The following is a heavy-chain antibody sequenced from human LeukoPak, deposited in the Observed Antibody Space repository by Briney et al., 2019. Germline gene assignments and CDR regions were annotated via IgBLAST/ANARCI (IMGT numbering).Heavy chain of an antibody. CDR2: ISAYNGNT. D-gene: IGHD3-10*01. J-gene: IGHJ6*03. CDR1: GYTFTSYG. CDR3: ARDLVMRYYYGSRRLPPYMDV. Sequence: ASVKVSCKASGYTFTSYGISWVRQAPGQGLEWMGWISAYNGNTNYAQKLQGRVTMTTDTSTSTAYMELRSLRSDDTAVYYCARDLVMRYYYGSRRLPPYMDVWGKGTTVTVSS. V-gene: IGHV1-18*01.